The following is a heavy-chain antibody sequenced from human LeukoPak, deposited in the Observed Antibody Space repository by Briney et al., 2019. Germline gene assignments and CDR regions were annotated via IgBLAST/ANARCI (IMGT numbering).Heavy chain of an antibody. D-gene: IGHD3-10*01. CDR1: GGSISSYY. V-gene: IGHV4-59*01. J-gene: IGHJ4*02. CDR3: ARDTYYYGSGSYRLDY. Sequence: SETLSLTCTVSGGSISSYYWSWIRQPPGKGLEWIGYIYYSGSTNYNPSLKSRVTISVDTSKNQFSLKLSSVTAADTAVYYCARDTYYYGSGSYRLDYWGQGTLVTVSS. CDR2: IYYSGST.